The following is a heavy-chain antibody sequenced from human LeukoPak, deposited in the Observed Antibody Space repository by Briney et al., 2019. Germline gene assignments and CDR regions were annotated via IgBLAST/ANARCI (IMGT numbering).Heavy chain of an antibody. J-gene: IGHJ4*02. D-gene: IGHD3-22*01. V-gene: IGHV3-7*01. CDR2: IKQDGSEK. Sequence: GGSLRLSCAASGFTFSSYWMSWVRQAPGMGLEWVANIKQDGSEKYYVDSVKGRFTISRDNAKNSLYLQMNSLRAEDTAVYYCARGLYYDSSGYYYWGQGTLVTVSS. CDR3: ARGLYYDSSGYYY. CDR1: GFTFSSYW.